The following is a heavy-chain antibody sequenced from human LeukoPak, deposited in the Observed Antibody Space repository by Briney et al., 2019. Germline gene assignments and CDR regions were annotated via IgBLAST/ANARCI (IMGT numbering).Heavy chain of an antibody. V-gene: IGHV4-34*01. CDR3: ARRRITMVRGVRNWFDP. D-gene: IGHD3-10*01. CDR2: INHSGST. J-gene: IGHJ5*02. Sequence: SETLSLTCAVYGGSFSGYYWSWIRQSPGKGLEWIGEINHSGSTNYNPSLKSRVTISVDTSKNQFSLKLSSVTAADTAVYYCARRRITMVRGVRNWFDPWGQGTLVTVSS. CDR1: GGSFSGYY.